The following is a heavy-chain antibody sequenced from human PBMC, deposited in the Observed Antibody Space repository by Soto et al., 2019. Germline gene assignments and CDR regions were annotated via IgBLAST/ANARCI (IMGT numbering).Heavy chain of an antibody. CDR2: INTDGGII. J-gene: IGHJ4*02. CDR3: ARDTDGLHY. Sequence: EVRLVESGGGLVQPGGSLRLSCAASGLIFSNYKMHWVRQAPGKGLVWVSRINTDGGIIDYADSVKGRFTVSRDNAKNTLYLQMNSLRADDTAVYYCARDTDGLHYWGQGTLVTVSS. V-gene: IGHV3-74*01. CDR1: GLIFSNYK.